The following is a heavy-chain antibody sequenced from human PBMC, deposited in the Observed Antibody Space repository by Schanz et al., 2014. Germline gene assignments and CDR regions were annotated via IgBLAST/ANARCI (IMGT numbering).Heavy chain of an antibody. V-gene: IGHV1-18*01. CDR3: ARVHIAPYHYNSPGAFDI. Sequence: QLMQSGSEVRKPGASVKVSCKASGYIFGSHGMTWVRQAPGQGPELMGWINAHTGNTQYAQKFQGRVNMTRDTVTTTVHLELTRLRTDDTAIYYCARVHIAPYHYNSPGAFDIWGQGTRVTVSS. CDR1: GYIFGSHG. J-gene: IGHJ3*02. D-gene: IGHD3-10*01. CDR2: INAHTGNT.